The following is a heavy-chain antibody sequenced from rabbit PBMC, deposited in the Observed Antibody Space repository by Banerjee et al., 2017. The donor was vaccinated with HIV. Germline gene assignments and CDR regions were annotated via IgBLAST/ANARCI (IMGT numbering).Heavy chain of an antibody. CDR3: ARGNGGGDYCDYFKL. CDR1: GFSFSSSYW. J-gene: IGHJ4*01. D-gene: IGHD2-1*01. V-gene: IGHV1S45*01. CDR2: INTGSSAYT. Sequence: QEQLEESGGDLAKPEGSLTLTCTASGFSFSSSYWICWVRQAPGKGLEWIGCINTGSSAYTYYASWAKGRFTNSKTTSTPVTLEMTSLAAATKATSLCARGNGGGDYCDYFKLWGPGTLVTVS.